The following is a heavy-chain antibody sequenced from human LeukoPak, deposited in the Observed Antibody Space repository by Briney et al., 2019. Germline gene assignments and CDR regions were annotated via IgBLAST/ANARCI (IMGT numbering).Heavy chain of an antibody. CDR3: ARVEEGYGSGRRENYYYYYMDV. D-gene: IGHD3-10*01. Sequence: SGTLSLTCTVSGVSISNYYWSWIRQPPGKGLEWIGYIHYSGSTSYNPSLKSRVTISVDTSKKQFSLKLSSVTAADTAVYYCARVEEGYGSGRRENYYYYYMDVWGKGTTVTISS. J-gene: IGHJ6*03. CDR1: GVSISNYY. V-gene: IGHV4-59*01. CDR2: IHYSGST.